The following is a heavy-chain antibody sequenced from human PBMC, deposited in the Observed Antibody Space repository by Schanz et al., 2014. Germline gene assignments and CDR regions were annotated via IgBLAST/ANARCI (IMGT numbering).Heavy chain of an antibody. CDR3: AKSYDTSGYSGFDY. Sequence: VQLVESGGGLIQPGGSLRLSCAASGFTVSSNYMSWVRQAPGKGLEWVAVISYDGTNKYYADSVKGRFTISRDNSKNTLYLQMNSLRTEDTAVYFCAKSYDTSGYSGFDYWGQGTLVTVSS. CDR1: GFTVSSNY. J-gene: IGHJ4*02. CDR2: ISYDGTNK. D-gene: IGHD3-22*01. V-gene: IGHV3-30*18.